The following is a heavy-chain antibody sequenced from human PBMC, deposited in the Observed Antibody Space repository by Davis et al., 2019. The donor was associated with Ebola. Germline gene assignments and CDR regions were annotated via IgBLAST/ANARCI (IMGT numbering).Heavy chain of an antibody. V-gene: IGHV1-18*01. CDR3: ARDPYCSGGSCYPKAGPYGMDV. D-gene: IGHD2-15*01. J-gene: IGHJ6*04. CDR1: GYTFTSYG. Sequence: ASVKVSCKASGYTFTSYGISWVRQAPGQGLEWMGWISAYNGNTNYAQKLQGRVTMTTDTSTSTAYMELSSLRSEDTAVYYCARDPYCSGGSCYPKAGPYGMDVWGKGTTVTVSS. CDR2: ISAYNGNT.